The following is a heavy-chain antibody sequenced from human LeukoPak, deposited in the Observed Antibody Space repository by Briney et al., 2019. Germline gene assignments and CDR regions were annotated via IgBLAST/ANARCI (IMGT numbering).Heavy chain of an antibody. CDR1: GLIFSSYA. V-gene: IGHV3-64*04. D-gene: IGHD6-19*01. J-gene: IGHJ2*01. CDR2: ISSNGGST. CDR3: ARGAVSYSSGWYANWYLDL. Sequence: GGSLRLSCSASGLIFSSYAMHWVRQAPGKGLEYVSGISSNGGSTYYADSVKGRFTISRDNTKNSLYLQMNSLRAEDTAVYYCARGAVSYSSGWYANWYLDLWGRGTLVTVSS.